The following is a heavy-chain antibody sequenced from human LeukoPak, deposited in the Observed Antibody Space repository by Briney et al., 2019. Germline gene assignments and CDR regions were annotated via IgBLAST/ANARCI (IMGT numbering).Heavy chain of an antibody. J-gene: IGHJ4*02. CDR2: INPNSGGT. Sequence: ASVKVSCKASGYTFTGYYMHWVRQAPGQGLEWMGWINPNSGGTNYAQKFQGRVTMTRDTSISTAYMELSRPRSDDTAVYYCATGYSSSWYYFDYWGQGTLVTVSS. D-gene: IGHD6-13*01. V-gene: IGHV1-2*02. CDR1: GYTFTGYY. CDR3: ATGYSSSWYYFDY.